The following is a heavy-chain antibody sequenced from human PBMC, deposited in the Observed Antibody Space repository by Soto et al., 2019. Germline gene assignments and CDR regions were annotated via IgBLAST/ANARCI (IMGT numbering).Heavy chain of an antibody. V-gene: IGHV2-5*02. CDR2: IYWDDDK. D-gene: IGHD3-10*01. CDR1: GFSLSTSGVG. Sequence: QITLKESGPTLVKPTQTLTLTCTFSGFSLSTSGVGVGWIRQPPGKALEWLALIYWDDDKRYSPSLKSRLTITKDTSKNQVVLTMTNMDPVDTATYSCAHSPRLLWFGELLFDYWGQGTLVTVSS. J-gene: IGHJ4*02. CDR3: AHSPRLLWFGELLFDY.